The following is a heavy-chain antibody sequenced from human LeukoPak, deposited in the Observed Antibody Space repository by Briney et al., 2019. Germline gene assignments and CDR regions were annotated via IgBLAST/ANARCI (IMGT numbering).Heavy chain of an antibody. CDR1: GYTFTGYY. J-gene: IGHJ4*02. CDR3: ARGCSGGSCYFD. Sequence: GASVKVSCKASGYTFTGYYMHWVRQAPGQRLEWMGWINAGNGNTKYSQKFQGRVTITRDTSASTAYMELSSLRSEDTAVYYCARGCSGGSCYFDWGQGTLVTVSS. D-gene: IGHD2-15*01. CDR2: INAGNGNT. V-gene: IGHV1-3*01.